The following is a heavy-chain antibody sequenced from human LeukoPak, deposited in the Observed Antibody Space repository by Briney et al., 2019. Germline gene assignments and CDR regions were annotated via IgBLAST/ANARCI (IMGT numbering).Heavy chain of an antibody. V-gene: IGHV3-66*01. Sequence: GGSLRLSCAASGFTVSSNYMSWVRQAPGRGLEWVSVIYSGGSTYYADSVKGRFTISRDNSKNTLFLQMNSLIAGDTAVYYCARGTVTMVDYWGQGTLVTVSS. D-gene: IGHD3-10*01. CDR2: IYSGGST. J-gene: IGHJ4*02. CDR1: GFTVSSNY. CDR3: ARGTVTMVDY.